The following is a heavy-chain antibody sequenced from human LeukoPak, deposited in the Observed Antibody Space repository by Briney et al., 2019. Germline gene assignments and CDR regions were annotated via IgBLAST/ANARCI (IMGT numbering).Heavy chain of an antibody. V-gene: IGHV1-18*01. CDR2: ISAYNGNT. CDR1: GYTFTSYG. D-gene: IGHD1-26*01. CDR3: ARAYSGSYPDY. Sequence: ASVKVSCKASGYTFTSYGISWVRQAPGQRLEWMGWISAYNGNTNYAQKLHGRVTMTTDTSTSTAYMALRSLRSDDTAVYYCARAYSGSYPDYWGQGTLVTVSS. J-gene: IGHJ4*02.